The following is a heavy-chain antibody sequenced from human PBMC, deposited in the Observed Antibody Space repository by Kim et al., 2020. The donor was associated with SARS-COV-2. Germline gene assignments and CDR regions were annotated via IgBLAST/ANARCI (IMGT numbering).Heavy chain of an antibody. J-gene: IGHJ4*02. V-gene: IGHV3-23*01. CDR2: ISATGYSA. CDR1: GFTFSSHA. D-gene: IGHD3-22*01. Sequence: GGSLRLSCAASGFTFSSHAMTWVRQAPGRGLEWVSVISATGYSADYADSVKGRLTFSRDNSANTLYLQMNSLRAEDTAVYYCARVTGAHYFDSSGYYRYYFDYWGQGSLVAVSS. CDR3: ARVTGAHYFDSSGYYRYYFDY.